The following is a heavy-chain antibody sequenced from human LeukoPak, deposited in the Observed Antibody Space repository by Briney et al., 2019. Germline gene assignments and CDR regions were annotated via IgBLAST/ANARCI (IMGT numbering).Heavy chain of an antibody. V-gene: IGHV1-46*03. D-gene: IGHD3-10*01. Sequence: ASVKVSCKASEYTFTSYYMHWVRQAPGQGLEWMGIINPSGGSTSYAQKFQGRVTMTRDTSTSTVYMELSSLRSEDTAVYYCATRIGIYYGSGSYLAYWGQGTLVTVSS. J-gene: IGHJ4*02. CDR3: ATRIGIYYGSGSYLAY. CDR1: EYTFTSYY. CDR2: INPSGGST.